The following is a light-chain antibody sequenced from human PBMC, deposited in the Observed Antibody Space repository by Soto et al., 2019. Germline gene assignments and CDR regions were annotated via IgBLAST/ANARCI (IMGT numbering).Light chain of an antibody. Sequence: DIVMTQSPDSLAVSLGERATINCKSSQTVLHNSLAWYQQKPGQPPKLLIYWASTRESGVPDRFSGSGSGTDFTLTINSLQAEDAAVYYCQQYYSHYHTFGQGTKLEIK. CDR3: QQYYSHYHT. CDR1: QTVLHNS. V-gene: IGKV4-1*01. CDR2: WAS. J-gene: IGKJ2*01.